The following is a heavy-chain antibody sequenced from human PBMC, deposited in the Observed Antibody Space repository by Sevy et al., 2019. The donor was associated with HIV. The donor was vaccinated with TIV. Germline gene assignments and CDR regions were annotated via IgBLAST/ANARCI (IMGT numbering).Heavy chain of an antibody. CDR2: IYHSGST. Sequence: SENLSLTCTVSGYSISSGYYWGWIRQPPGKGLEWIGSIYHSGSTYYNPSLKSRVTISVDTSKNQFSLKLSSVTAADTAVYYCARDWSGTGTTRFDPWGQGTLVTVSS. J-gene: IGHJ5*02. CDR3: ARDWSGTGTTRFDP. D-gene: IGHD1-7*01. V-gene: IGHV4-38-2*02. CDR1: GYSISSGYY.